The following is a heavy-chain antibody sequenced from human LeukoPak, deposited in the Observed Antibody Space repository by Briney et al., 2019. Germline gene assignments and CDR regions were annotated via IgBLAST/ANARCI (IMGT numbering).Heavy chain of an antibody. J-gene: IGHJ4*02. V-gene: IGHV3-21*01. CDR1: GFTFSSYS. Sequence: GGSLRLSCAASGFTFSSYSMDWVRQAPGKGLEWVSSISSSSSYIYYADSVKGRFTISRDNAKNSLYLQMDSLRAEDTAVYYCARGVPYDSWSGPHYSDYWGQGTLVTVSS. D-gene: IGHD3-3*01. CDR2: ISSSSSYI. CDR3: ARGVPYDSWSGPHYSDY.